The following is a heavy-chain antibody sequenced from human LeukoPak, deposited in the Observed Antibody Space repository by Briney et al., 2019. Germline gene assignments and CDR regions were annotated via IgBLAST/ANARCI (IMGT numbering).Heavy chain of an antibody. CDR1: GGSISSYY. J-gene: IGHJ4*02. Sequence: PSETLSLTCTVSGGSISSYYWSWIRQPPGKGLEWIGYIYYSGSTNYNPSLKSRVTISVDTSKNQFSLKLSSVTAADTALYYCARDSSGWATVFDYWGQGTLVTVSS. V-gene: IGHV4-59*01. CDR2: IYYSGST. D-gene: IGHD6-19*01. CDR3: ARDSSGWATVFDY.